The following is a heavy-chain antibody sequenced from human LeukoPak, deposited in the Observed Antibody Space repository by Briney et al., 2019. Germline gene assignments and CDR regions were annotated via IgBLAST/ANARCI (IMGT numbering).Heavy chain of an antibody. CDR2: INPNSGGT. J-gene: IGHJ4*02. CDR3: ARGGVSLTYYYDSSGYYYDY. Sequence: ASVKVSCKASGYTFTGYYMHWVRQAPGQGLEWMGWINPNSGGTNYAQKLQGRVTMTTDTSTSTAYMELRSLRSDDTAVYYCARGGVSLTYYYDSSGYYYDYWGQGTLVSVSS. V-gene: IGHV1-2*02. D-gene: IGHD3-22*01. CDR1: GYTFTGYY.